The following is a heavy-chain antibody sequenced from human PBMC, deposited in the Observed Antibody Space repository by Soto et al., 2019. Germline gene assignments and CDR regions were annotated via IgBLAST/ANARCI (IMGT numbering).Heavy chain of an antibody. D-gene: IGHD3-22*01. V-gene: IGHV3-73*01. J-gene: IGHJ5*02. CDR1: GFTFSGSA. CDR2: IRSKANSYAT. Sequence: DGSLSLSCAASGFTFSGSAMHWVRPASGKGLEWVGRIRSKANSYATAYAASVKGRFTISRDDSKNTAYLQMNSLKTEDTAVYYCTSEDYYDSSGYYFPWGQGTLVTVSS. CDR3: TSEDYYDSSGYYFP.